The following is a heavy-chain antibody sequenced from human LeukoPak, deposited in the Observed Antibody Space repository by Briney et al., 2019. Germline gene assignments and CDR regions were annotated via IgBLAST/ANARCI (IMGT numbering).Heavy chain of an antibody. Sequence: GGSLRLSCVGSGFSFSSYVIHWVRQAPGKGLEWVAVVSLQPNVQYYADSAKGRFTISRDNSKDTLFLQLNSLTAADTAMYFCAKASVAIPQYCNSWGQGTLVTVSS. V-gene: IGHV3-30-3*02. CDR3: AKASVAIPQYCNS. CDR2: VSLQPNVQ. D-gene: IGHD2-2*02. CDR1: GFSFSSYV. J-gene: IGHJ5*02.